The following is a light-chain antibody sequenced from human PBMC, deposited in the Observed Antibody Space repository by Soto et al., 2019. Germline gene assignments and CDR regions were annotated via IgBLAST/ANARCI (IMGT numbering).Light chain of an antibody. CDR2: DVS. V-gene: IGLV2-14*03. CDR1: NNSCGGYNY. CDR3: SSYTSSSTYV. J-gene: IGLJ1*01. Sequence: QSLLTPPGSVSGFPCHTITLPPPGNNNSCGGYNYDSWYQQHPGKAPKLMIYDVSNRPSGVSNRFSGSKSGNTASLTISGLQAEDEADYYCSSYTSSSTYVFGTGTKVTVL.